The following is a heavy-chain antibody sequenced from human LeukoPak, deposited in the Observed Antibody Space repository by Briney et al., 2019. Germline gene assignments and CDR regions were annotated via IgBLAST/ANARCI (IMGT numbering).Heavy chain of an antibody. J-gene: IGHJ4*02. Sequence: TSETLSLTCTVPGGSISSYYWSWIRQPPGKGLEWIGYIYYSGSTNYNPSLKSRVTISVDTSKNQFSLKLSSVTAADTAVYYCASSGLARGALNYWGQGTLVTVSS. CDR3: ASSGLARGALNY. D-gene: IGHD1-14*01. CDR2: IYYSGST. V-gene: IGHV4-59*08. CDR1: GGSISSYY.